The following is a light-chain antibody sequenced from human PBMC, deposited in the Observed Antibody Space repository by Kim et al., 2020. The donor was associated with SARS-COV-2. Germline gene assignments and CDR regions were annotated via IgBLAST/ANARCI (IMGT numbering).Light chain of an antibody. CDR2: DAS. CDR3: QQRTNWPPWT. V-gene: IGKV3-11*01. CDR1: QSVSNY. J-gene: IGKJ1*01. Sequence: YPGEGATVSCRASQSVSNYLAWYQQKPGQAPRLLIYDASHRATGIPARFSGSGSGTDFTLTISSLEPEDFAVYHCQQRTNWPPWTFGQGTKVDIK.